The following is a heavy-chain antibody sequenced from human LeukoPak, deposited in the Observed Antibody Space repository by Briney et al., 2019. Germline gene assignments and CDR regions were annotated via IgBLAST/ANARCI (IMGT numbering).Heavy chain of an antibody. D-gene: IGHD4-17*01. CDR3: AKDPPIYGAPDY. J-gene: IGHJ4*02. Sequence: AGGSLRLSCAASGFTFSSYAMSWVHQAPGKGLEWVSAISGSGGSTYYADSVKGRFTISRDNSKNTLYLQMNSLRAEDTAVYYCAKDPPIYGAPDYWGQGTLVTVSS. CDR1: GFTFSSYA. CDR2: ISGSGGST. V-gene: IGHV3-23*01.